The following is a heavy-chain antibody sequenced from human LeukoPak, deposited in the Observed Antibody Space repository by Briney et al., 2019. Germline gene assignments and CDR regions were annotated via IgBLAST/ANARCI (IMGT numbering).Heavy chain of an antibody. V-gene: IGHV3-30*02. D-gene: IGHD4-17*01. J-gene: IGHJ4*02. CDR3: ASGGPTRGTLDF. Sequence: GGSLRLSCAASGFAFRSYGMYWVRQTADKGLEWVAYIRRDGTYVNYADSVRGRFTISRDNSKNTLSLQMNNVRVEDTAGYYCASGGPTRGTLDFWGQGTLVTVSS. CDR2: IRRDGTYV. CDR1: GFAFRSYG.